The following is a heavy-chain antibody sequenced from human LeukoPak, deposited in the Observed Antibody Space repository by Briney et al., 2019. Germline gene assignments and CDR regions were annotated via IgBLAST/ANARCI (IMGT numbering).Heavy chain of an antibody. CDR1: GFTFSSYA. D-gene: IGHD2-15*01. CDR3: ARDPYCSGGSCTAGFDY. CDR2: ISYDGSNK. J-gene: IGHJ4*02. Sequence: PGRSLRLSCAASGFTFSSYAMHWVRQAPGKGLEWVAVISYDGSNKYYADSVKGRFNISRDNSKNTLYLQMNSLRAEDTAVYYCARDPYCSGGSCTAGFDYWGQGTLVTVSS. V-gene: IGHV3-30*04.